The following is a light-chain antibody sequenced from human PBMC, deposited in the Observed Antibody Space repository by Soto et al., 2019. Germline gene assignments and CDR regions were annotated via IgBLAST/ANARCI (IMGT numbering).Light chain of an antibody. V-gene: IGLV2-14*01. Sequence: QSVLTQPASVSGSPGQSITISCTGTSSDVGGYNYVSWYQQHPGKAPKLMIYDVSNRPSGVSNRFSGSKSGNTASLTISGLQAEDVADYYCSSYTSGSTLVFGRGTKRTVL. CDR1: SSDVGGYNY. CDR2: DVS. J-gene: IGLJ2*01. CDR3: SSYTSGSTLV.